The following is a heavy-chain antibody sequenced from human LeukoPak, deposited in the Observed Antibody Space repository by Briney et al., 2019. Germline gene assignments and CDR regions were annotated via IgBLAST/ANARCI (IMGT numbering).Heavy chain of an antibody. CDR1: GFTFSSYA. V-gene: IGHV3-23*01. CDR2: ISGSGGST. J-gene: IGHJ3*02. D-gene: IGHD3-10*01. CDR3: ANLGGAFDI. Sequence: PGGSLRLSWAASGFTFSSYAMSWVRQAPGKGLEWVSVISGSGGSTYYADSVKGRFTISRDNSKNTLYLQMNSLRAEDTAVYYCANLGGAFDIWGQGTMVTVSS.